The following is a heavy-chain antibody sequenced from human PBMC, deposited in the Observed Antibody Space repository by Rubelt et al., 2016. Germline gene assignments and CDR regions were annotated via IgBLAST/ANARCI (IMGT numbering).Heavy chain of an antibody. CDR2: INHSGST. V-gene: IGHV4-34*01. CDR1: GGSFSGYY. D-gene: IGHD1-7*01. Sequence: QVQLQQWGAGLLKPSETLSLTCAVYGGSFSGYYWSWIRQPPGKGLEWIGEINHSGSTNYNPSLQSRVTISVDTSKNQFSLKLSSVTAADTAVYYCARGASPWYYGTNDYYHYWGPGSQVVVS. CDR3: ARGASPWYYGTNDYYHY. J-gene: IGHJ4*02.